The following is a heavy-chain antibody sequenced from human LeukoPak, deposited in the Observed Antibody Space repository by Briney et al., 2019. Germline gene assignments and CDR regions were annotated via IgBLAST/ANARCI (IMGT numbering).Heavy chain of an antibody. CDR2: ISAYNGNT. D-gene: IGHD3-9*01. CDR3: ARRVDYDILTGYFPYFDY. V-gene: IGHV1-18*01. CDR1: GYTFTSYG. J-gene: IGHJ4*02. Sequence: GASVKVSCKASGYTFTSYGISWVRQAPGQGLEWMGRISAYNGNTNYAQKLQGRVTMTTDTSTSTAYMELRSLRSDDTAVYYCARRVDYDILTGYFPYFDYWGQGTLVTVSS.